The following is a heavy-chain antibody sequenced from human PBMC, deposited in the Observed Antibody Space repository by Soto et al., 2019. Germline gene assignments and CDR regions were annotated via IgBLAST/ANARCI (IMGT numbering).Heavy chain of an antibody. CDR1: GFTFSSYA. V-gene: IGHV3-23*01. CDR3: AKAGYRTSDY. J-gene: IGHJ4*02. D-gene: IGHD2-8*01. CDR2: ISGSGDST. Sequence: LILSSAASGFTFSSYAMSWVRQAPGTGPEWVSAISGSGDSTYYADFVKGRFTISRDNSKNTLHLQMNSLRAEDTAVYYCAKAGYRTSDYWGQGTLVTVSS.